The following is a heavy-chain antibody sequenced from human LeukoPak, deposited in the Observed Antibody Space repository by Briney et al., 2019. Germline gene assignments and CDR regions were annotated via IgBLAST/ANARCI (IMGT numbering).Heavy chain of an antibody. V-gene: IGHV1-69*06. CDR2: ILSIFGTA. CDR3: ASKWGRECSGGSCYHAFDI. Sequence: SSVKVSCKASGGTFSSYAISWVRQAPGQGLEWMGGILSIFGTANYAQKFQGRVTITADKSTSTAYMELSSLRSEDTAVYYCASKWGRECSGGSCYHAFDIWGQGTMVTVSS. J-gene: IGHJ3*02. CDR1: GGTFSSYA. D-gene: IGHD2-15*01.